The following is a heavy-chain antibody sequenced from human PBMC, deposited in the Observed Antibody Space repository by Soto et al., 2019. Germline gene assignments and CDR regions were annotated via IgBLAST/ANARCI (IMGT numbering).Heavy chain of an antibody. CDR2: IKYDGSET. D-gene: IGHD6-25*01. V-gene: IGHV3-7*01. J-gene: IGHJ4*02. CDR1: GFSFISYW. Sequence: EVQLVESGGGLVQPGGSLRLSCAASGFSFISYWVNWVRQAPGKGLEWVASIKYDGSETSYVDSVKGRFTISRDNAKNSLYLQMNSLRAEDTAVYYCARDGVAAELYFDSWGQGTLVTVSS. CDR3: ARDGVAAELYFDS.